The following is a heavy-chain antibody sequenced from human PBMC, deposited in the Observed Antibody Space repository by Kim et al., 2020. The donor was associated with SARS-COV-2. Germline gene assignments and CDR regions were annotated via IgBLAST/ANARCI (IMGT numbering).Heavy chain of an antibody. J-gene: IGHJ4*02. Sequence: ASVKGRFTISRDNAKNPLYLQMNSLRDEDTAVYYCARGPDSSSWYTADDYWGQGTLVTVSS. CDR3: ARGPDSSSWYTADDY. V-gene: IGHV3-48*02. D-gene: IGHD6-13*01.